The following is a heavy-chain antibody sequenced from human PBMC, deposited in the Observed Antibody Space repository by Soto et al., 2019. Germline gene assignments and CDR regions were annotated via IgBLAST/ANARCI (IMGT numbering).Heavy chain of an antibody. J-gene: IGHJ6*02. D-gene: IGHD4-17*01. CDR2: IIPIFGTA. CDR3: ARXVPMTTVVTGSPGGMDV. Sequence: SVKVSCKASGGTFSSYAISWVRQAPGQGLEWMGGIIPIFGTANYAQKFQGRVTITADESTSTAYMELSSLRSEDTAVYYCARXVPMTTVVTGSPGGMDVWGQGTTVTVSS. CDR1: GGTFSSYA. V-gene: IGHV1-69*13.